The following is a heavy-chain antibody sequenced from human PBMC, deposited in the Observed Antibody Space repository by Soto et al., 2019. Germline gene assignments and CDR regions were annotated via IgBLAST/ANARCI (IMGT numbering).Heavy chain of an antibody. J-gene: IGHJ2*01. D-gene: IGHD6-6*01. CDR1: SLTFRSYS. CDR2: ISYDGSNK. V-gene: IGHV3-30-3*01. Sequence: GSLSLSCAAPSLTFRSYSMHGVRQAPGKGLEWVAVISYDGSNKYYADSVKGRFTISRDNSKNTLYLQMNSLRAEDTAVYYRATDFAARYFDLWGRGTLVTVSS. CDR3: ATDFAARYFDL.